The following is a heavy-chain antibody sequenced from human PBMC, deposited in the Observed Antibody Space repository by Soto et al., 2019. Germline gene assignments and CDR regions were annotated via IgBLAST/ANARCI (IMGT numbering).Heavy chain of an antibody. D-gene: IGHD6-13*01. Sequence: QVQLVQSGAEVKKPGASVKVSCTASGYTFTSYGISWVRKAPGQGLEWMGWISAYNGNTKYVQKFQGRVTMTTDKSTSTGYMEMRNLRSDDTAVYYCARDAAAGLNAYWGQATLVTVSS. J-gene: IGHJ4*02. V-gene: IGHV1-18*01. CDR1: GYTFTSYG. CDR2: ISAYNGNT. CDR3: ARDAAAGLNAY.